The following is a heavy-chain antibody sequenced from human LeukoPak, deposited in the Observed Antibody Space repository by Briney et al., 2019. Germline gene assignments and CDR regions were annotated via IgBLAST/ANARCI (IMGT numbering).Heavy chain of an antibody. D-gene: IGHD3-16*01. V-gene: IGHV3-7*04. CDR1: KFTFSSYW. Sequence: GGSLRLSCAASKFTFSSYWMSWVRQAPGKGLEWVAYMNQIGNEKNYLDSVKGRFTISRDNDKNSLYLQMTSLRAEDTAAYYCARGTYYYEFWGQGTLVTVSS. CDR2: MNQIGNEK. J-gene: IGHJ4*02. CDR3: ARGTYYYEF.